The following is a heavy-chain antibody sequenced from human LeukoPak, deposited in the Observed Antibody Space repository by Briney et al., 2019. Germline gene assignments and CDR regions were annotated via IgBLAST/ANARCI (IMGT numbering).Heavy chain of an antibody. Sequence: GGSLRLSCAASGFTFSSYEMNWVRQAPGKGLEWVSDISDSGASTWYADSVKGRFTISRDNSKNTVYLQMNSLRAEDTAVYYRAKDTMTTSGWFDPWGQGTLVTVSS. CDR1: GFTFSSYE. D-gene: IGHD4-17*01. CDR3: AKDTMTTSGWFDP. CDR2: ISDSGAST. J-gene: IGHJ5*02. V-gene: IGHV3-23*01.